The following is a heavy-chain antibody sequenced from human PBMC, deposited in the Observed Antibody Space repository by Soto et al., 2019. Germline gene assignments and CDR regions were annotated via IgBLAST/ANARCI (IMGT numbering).Heavy chain of an antibody. CDR1: GFTFSSYG. CDR2: IWYDGSNK. D-gene: IGHD1-26*01. Sequence: QVQLVESGGGVVQPGRSLRLSCAASGFTFSSYGMHWVRQAPGKGLEWVAVIWYDGSNKYYADSVKGRFTISRDNSKNTLYLQMNSLRAEDTAVYYCARGVELQPSWFDPWGQGTLVTVSS. CDR3: ARGVELQPSWFDP. J-gene: IGHJ5*02. V-gene: IGHV3-33*01.